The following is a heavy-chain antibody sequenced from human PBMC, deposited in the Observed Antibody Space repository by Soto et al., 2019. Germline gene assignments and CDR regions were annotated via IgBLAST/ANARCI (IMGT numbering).Heavy chain of an antibody. V-gene: IGHV1-69*01. CDR3: ARGSDYDYVRGNYRQKAFDI. D-gene: IGHD3-16*02. CDR1: GDTFRNYV. J-gene: IGHJ3*02. CDR2: IILYTGKT. Sequence: QVQLVQSGAEVKKPGSSVKVSCKASGDTFRNYVVSWVRQAPGQGLEWMGGIILYTGKTVYRQRFQGRVTITADESSTTVYMDLSSLRSEDTAVYYCARGSDYDYVRGNYRQKAFDIWGQGTMVTV.